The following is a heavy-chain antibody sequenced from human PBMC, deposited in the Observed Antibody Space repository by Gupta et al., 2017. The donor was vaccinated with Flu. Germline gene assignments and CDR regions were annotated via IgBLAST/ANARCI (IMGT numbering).Heavy chain of an antibody. J-gene: IGHJ3*02. CDR2: IIYSGDT. CDR1: SVTKNSYH. V-gene: IGHV4-39*01. D-gene: IGHD3-16*01. Sequence: SVTKNSYHGAWIRQPPGKGLEWIGEIIYSGDTYYNPSLKSRVSISVDTSKNHFSLRVTSVTATDTAVYYCVRRKGGGAFDIWGQGTMVTVSS. CDR3: VRRKGGGAFDI.